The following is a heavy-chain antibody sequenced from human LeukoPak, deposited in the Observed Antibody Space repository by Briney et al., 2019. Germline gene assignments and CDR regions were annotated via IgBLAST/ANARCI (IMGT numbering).Heavy chain of an antibody. V-gene: IGHV3-48*02. D-gene: IGHD5-18*01. CDR3: ASGGYDYGRD. CDR1: GFTFSSFG. Sequence: GGFLRLSCAASGFTFSSFGMNWVRQAPGKGLEWVSYISSSSGTMYYTASVKGRFTISRDNAKSSLYLQMNSLRDEDTAVYYCASGGYDYGRDWGQGTLVTVSS. CDR2: ISSSSGTM. J-gene: IGHJ4*02.